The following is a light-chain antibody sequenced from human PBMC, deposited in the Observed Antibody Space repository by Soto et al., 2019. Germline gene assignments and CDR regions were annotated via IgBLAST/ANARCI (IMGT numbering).Light chain of an antibody. Sequence: QAVVTQEPSLTVSPGDTVTLTCGSSTGAVTSGHLHSWFQQKPGQAPITLIYPTCNTHSWTPARFSGSLLGAKAALTLSGMQPDDEAAYYCLLTDPSVRVFGTGTKLTVL. V-gene: IGLV7-46*01. CDR2: PTC. J-gene: IGLJ1*01. CDR1: TGAVTSGHL. CDR3: LLTDPSVRV.